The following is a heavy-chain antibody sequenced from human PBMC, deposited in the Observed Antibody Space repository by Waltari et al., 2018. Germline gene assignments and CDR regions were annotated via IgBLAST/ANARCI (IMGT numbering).Heavy chain of an antibody. CDR3: ASRYCTISRCYASSWNSFDY. Sequence: EVQLVESGGGLVQPGGSLRLACAASGLTFGSYWMTWVRQAQGKGREWVANINQDGSETYYVDSVKGRFTVSRDNADNSLYLQMNSLRAEDTAMYYCASRYCTISRCYASSWNSFDYWGQGTLVTVSS. CDR1: GLTFGSYW. CDR2: INQDGSET. J-gene: IGHJ4*02. V-gene: IGHV3-7*05. D-gene: IGHD2-8*01.